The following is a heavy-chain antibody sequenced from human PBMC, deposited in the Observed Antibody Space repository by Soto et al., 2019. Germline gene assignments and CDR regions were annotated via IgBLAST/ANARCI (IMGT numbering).Heavy chain of an antibody. CDR1: GFTFSSYG. V-gene: IGHV3-33*01. CDR3: ARGGTYYYGSGSYYPRPYYGMDV. J-gene: IGHJ6*02. D-gene: IGHD3-10*01. CDR2: IWYDGSNK. Sequence: GGSLRLSCAASGFTFSSYGMHWVRQAPGKGLAWVAVIWYDGSNKYYADSVKGRFTISRDNSKNTLYLQMNGLRAEDTAVDYCARGGTYYYGSGSYYPRPYYGMDVWGQGTTVTVSS.